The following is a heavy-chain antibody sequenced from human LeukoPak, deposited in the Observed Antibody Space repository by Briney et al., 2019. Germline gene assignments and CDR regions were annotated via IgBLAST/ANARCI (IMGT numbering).Heavy chain of an antibody. CDR1: GYTFTNYY. J-gene: IGHJ4*02. V-gene: IGHV1-46*01. D-gene: IGHD6-25*01. Sequence: ASVKVSCKASGYTFTNYYMHWVRQAPGQGLEWIEIINPSGDSTNRAQKFQGRVTMTRDTSTSIVYMELSSLRSEDTAVYYCARGDSSDFDYWGQGTLVTVSS. CDR2: INPSGDST. CDR3: ARGDSSDFDY.